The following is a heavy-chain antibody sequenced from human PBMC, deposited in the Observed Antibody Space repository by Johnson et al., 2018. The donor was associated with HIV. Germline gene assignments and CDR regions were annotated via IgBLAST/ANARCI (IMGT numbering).Heavy chain of an antibody. CDR2: IKSKTDGGTT. Sequence: VQLVESGGGLVQPGGSLKLSCAASGFTLSGSHIHWVRQASGKGLEWVGRIKSKTDGGTTDYAAPVKGRFTISRDDSKNTLYLQMNSLKTEDTAVYYCTTDLVPAAKEPVVVGGAFDIWGQGTMVTVSS. V-gene: IGHV3-15*01. J-gene: IGHJ3*02. D-gene: IGHD2-2*01. CDR3: TTDLVPAAKEPVVVGGAFDI. CDR1: GFTLSGSH.